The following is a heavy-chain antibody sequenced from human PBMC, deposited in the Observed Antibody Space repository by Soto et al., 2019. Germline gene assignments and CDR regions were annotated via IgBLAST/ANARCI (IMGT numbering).Heavy chain of an antibody. CDR2: IYYSGST. CDR3: ARGYLGDFGGTGGYYYYYMDV. Sequence: SETLSLTCTVSGGSISSYYWSWIRQPPGKGLEWIGYIYYSGSTNYNPSLKSRVTISVDTSKNHFSLKLSSVTAADTAVYYCARGYLGDFGGTGGYYYYYMDVWGKGTTVTVSS. CDR1: GGSISSYY. J-gene: IGHJ6*03. V-gene: IGHV4-59*08. D-gene: IGHD3-3*01.